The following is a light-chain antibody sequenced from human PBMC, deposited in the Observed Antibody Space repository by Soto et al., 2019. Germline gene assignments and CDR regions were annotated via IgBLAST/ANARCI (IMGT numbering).Light chain of an antibody. CDR3: SSYTSSSTPYV. Sequence: QSALTQRASGSGSPGQSITSCCTGSSSDVGGYDYVSWYQHHPGKAPKLMIHDVSNRPSGVSNRFSGSKSGNTASLTISGLQAEDEADYYCSSYTSSSTPYVFGTGTKVTVL. CDR1: SSDVGGYDY. V-gene: IGLV2-14*03. J-gene: IGLJ1*01. CDR2: DVS.